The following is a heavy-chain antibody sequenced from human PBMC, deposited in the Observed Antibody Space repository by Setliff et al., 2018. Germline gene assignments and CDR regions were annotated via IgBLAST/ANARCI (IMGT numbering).Heavy chain of an antibody. Sequence: SGPTLVNPTQTLSLTCTVSGFSLNTDGVGVGWIRQPPGKALEWLALIYWDDDKRYSPSLKSRLTITKDTSKNQVVLTMTNMDPADTATYYCAHRRGDYYDSSGYYYDYWGQGTLVTVSS. CDR1: GFSLNTDGVG. J-gene: IGHJ4*02. D-gene: IGHD3-22*01. CDR3: AHRRGDYYDSSGYYYDY. CDR2: IYWDDDK. V-gene: IGHV2-5*02.